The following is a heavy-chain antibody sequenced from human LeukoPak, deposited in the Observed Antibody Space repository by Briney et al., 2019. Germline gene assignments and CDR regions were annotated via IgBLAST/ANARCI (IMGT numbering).Heavy chain of an antibody. CDR2: IYNSGSN. CDR1: GGSISSDY. Sequence: SETLSLACTVSGGSISSDYWQWIRQPPGKGLEWIGYIYNSGSNNYNPSLKSRVTISIDTSKNQFSLKLTSVTAADTAVYYCATRGYWGQGTLVTVSS. J-gene: IGHJ4*02. V-gene: IGHV4-59*08. CDR3: ATRGY. D-gene: IGHD3-10*01.